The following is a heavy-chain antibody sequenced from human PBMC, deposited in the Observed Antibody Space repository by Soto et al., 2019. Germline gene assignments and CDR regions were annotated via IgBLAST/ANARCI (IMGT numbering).Heavy chain of an antibody. V-gene: IGHV1-18*04. CDR1: GYTFSGYS. CDR3: ARDVFCGGAPACPDMDV. D-gene: IGHD2-21*01. CDR2: ISGYNGNT. J-gene: IGHJ6*02. Sequence: SVKVSCKASGYTFSGYSITWVRQAPGQGLEWMGRISGYNGNTNYARTLRGRLTLTTDTSTSTAYMELRSLTSDDTAVYYCARDVFCGGAPACPDMDVWGQGTTVTVSS.